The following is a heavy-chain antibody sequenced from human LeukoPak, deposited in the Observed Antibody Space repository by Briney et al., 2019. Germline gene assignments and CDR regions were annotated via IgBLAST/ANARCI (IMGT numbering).Heavy chain of an antibody. Sequence: SVKVSCKASGFTFTSSAVQWVRQARGQRLEWIGWIVVGSGNTNYAQKFQERVTITGDMSTSTAYMELSSLRSEDTAVYYCAADVPAYCSGGSCSLTYYYGMDVWGQGTTVTVCS. CDR3: AADVPAYCSGGSCSLTYYYGMDV. V-gene: IGHV1-58*01. J-gene: IGHJ6*02. D-gene: IGHD2-15*01. CDR1: GFTFTSSA. CDR2: IVVGSGNT.